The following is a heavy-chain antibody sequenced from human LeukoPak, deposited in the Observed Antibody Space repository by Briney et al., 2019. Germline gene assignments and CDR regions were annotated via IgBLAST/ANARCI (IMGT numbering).Heavy chain of an antibody. CDR3: ARGAAGTGTRRTLDY. J-gene: IGHJ4*02. CDR2: INHSGST. V-gene: IGHV4-34*01. CDR1: GGSFSGYY. Sequence: PSETLSLTCAVYGGSFSGYYWSWIRQPPGKGLEWIGEINHSGSTNYNPSLKSRVTISVDTSKNQFSLKLSSVTAADTAVYYCARGAAGTGTRRTLDYWGQGTLVTVSS. D-gene: IGHD1-7*01.